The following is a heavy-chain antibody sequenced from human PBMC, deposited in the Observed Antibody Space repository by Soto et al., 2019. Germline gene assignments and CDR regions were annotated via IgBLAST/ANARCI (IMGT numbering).Heavy chain of an antibody. CDR1: GFTFSSYG. CDR3: AKIFVAVAGPYFDY. Sequence: GGSLRLSCAASGFTFSSYGMHWVRQAPGKGLEWVAVISYDGSNKYYADSVKGRFTISRDNSKNTLYLQMNSLRAEDTAVYYCAKIFVAVAGPYFDYWGQGTLVTVSS. J-gene: IGHJ4*02. CDR2: ISYDGSNK. V-gene: IGHV3-30*18. D-gene: IGHD6-19*01.